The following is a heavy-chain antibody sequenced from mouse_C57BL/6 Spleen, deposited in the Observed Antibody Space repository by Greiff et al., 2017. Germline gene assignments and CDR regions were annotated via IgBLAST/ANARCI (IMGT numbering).Heavy chain of an antibody. D-gene: IGHD2-4*01. CDR1: GFTFSSYA. Sequence: EVKLVESGGGLVKPGGSLKLSCAASGFTFSSYAMSWVRQTPEKRLEWVATISDGGSYTYYPDNVQGRFTISRDNAKNNLYLQMSHLKSEDTAMYYCARAYDDCDWWYFDVWGTGTTVTVSS. CDR3: ARAYDDCDWWYFDV. J-gene: IGHJ1*03. CDR2: ISDGGSYT. V-gene: IGHV5-4*03.